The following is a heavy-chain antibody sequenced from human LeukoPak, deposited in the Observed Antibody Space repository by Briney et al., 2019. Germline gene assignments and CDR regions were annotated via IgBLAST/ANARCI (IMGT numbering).Heavy chain of an antibody. D-gene: IGHD1-26*01. Sequence: PGGSLRLSCAASGFTFEDYGMTWVRQRPGRGLEYVAEINWNGDNPVYENSLRGRFTISRNNAKNSVFLQMSSLRVEDTAFYYCARRSLSGATTGYYYDSWGQGTLVAVSS. CDR2: INWNGDNP. J-gene: IGHJ5*01. CDR1: GFTFEDYG. V-gene: IGHV3-20*04. CDR3: ARRSLSGATTGYYYDS.